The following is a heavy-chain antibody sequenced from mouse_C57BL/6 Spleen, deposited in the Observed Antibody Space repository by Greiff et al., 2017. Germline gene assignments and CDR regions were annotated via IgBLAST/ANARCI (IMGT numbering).Heavy chain of an antibody. V-gene: IGHV14-2*01. CDR3: ALSSYDYEWFAY. Sequence: EVQLQQSGAELVKPGASVKLSCTASGFNIKDYYMHWVKQRTEQGLEWIGRIDPADGETKYAPQFQGKDTIAADTSSNTAYLQLSSLTSDDTAVYYCALSSYDYEWFAYWGQGTLVTVSA. CDR1: GFNIKDYY. J-gene: IGHJ3*01. D-gene: IGHD2-4*01. CDR2: IDPADGET.